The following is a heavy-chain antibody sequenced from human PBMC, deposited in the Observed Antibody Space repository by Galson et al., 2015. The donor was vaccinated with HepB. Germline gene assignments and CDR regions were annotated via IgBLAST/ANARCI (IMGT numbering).Heavy chain of an antibody. CDR3: AREKYSSSWYNGYYYYYGMDV. J-gene: IGHJ6*02. Sequence: SVKVSCKASGYTFTSYGISWVRQAPGQGLKWMGWISAYNGNTNYAQKLQGRVTMTTDTSTSTAYMELRSLRSDDTAVYYCAREKYSSSWYNGYYYYYGMDVWGQGTTVTVSS. V-gene: IGHV1-18*04. CDR1: GYTFTSYG. CDR2: ISAYNGNT. D-gene: IGHD6-13*01.